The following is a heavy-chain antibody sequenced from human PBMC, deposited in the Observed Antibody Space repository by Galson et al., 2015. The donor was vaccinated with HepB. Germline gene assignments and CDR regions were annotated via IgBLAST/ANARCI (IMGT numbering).Heavy chain of an antibody. CDR1: GFTFTTYW. CDR2: IKQDGSEK. Sequence: SLRLSCAVSGFTFTTYWMTWLRQAPGKGLEWVASIKQDGSEKYYVDSVKGRFTISRDNTKNSQYLQLNSLRVEDTAVYYCARGRAGYYRVPYYMDVWGKGTTVTVSS. D-gene: IGHD3-9*01. CDR3: ARGRAGYYRVPYYMDV. V-gene: IGHV3-7*01. J-gene: IGHJ6*03.